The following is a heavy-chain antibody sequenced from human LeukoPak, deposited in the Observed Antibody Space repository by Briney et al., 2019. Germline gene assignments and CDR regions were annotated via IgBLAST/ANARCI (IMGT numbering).Heavy chain of an antibody. CDR2: INHSGST. J-gene: IGHJ5*02. D-gene: IGHD3-3*01. CDR3: ARQPRVLRFLEWLLYSWFDP. V-gene: IGHV4-34*01. Sequence: SETLSLTCAVYGGSFSGYYWSWIRQPPGKGLEWIGEINHSGSTNYNPSLKSRVTISVDTSKDQFSLKLSSVTAADTAMYYCARQPRVLRFLEWLLYSWFDPWGQGTLVTVSS. CDR1: GGSFSGYY.